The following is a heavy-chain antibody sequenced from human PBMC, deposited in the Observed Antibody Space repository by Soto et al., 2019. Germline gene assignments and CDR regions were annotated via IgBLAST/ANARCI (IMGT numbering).Heavy chain of an antibody. V-gene: IGHV3-23*01. CDR1: GFPFVNFA. D-gene: IGHD3-10*01. CDR3: AKFGASGSYFQFDY. Sequence: WGSLRLSCAASGFPFVNFAMIFCRQSPGKWLEWVSAISGTGSRTWYADSVRGRFTVSRDNSKNTLYLQMNSLRDEDTAVYYCAKFGASGSYFQFDYWGPGTLVTVSS. CDR2: ISGTGSRT. J-gene: IGHJ4*02.